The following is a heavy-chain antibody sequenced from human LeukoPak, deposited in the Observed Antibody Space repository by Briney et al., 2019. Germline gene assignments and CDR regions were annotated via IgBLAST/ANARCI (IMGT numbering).Heavy chain of an antibody. Sequence: SETLSLTCTVGGGSLSGHYWGWVRQPPGKGLELVGHIYYTGTTFYNPSLNSRVTITLDTSRNQFSLRLTSVIAADTAVYYCARFSWGCSTASCYLTNWGQGALVTVSS. CDR3: ARFSWGCSTASCYLTN. D-gene: IGHD2-2*01. V-gene: IGHV4-59*11. CDR2: IYYTGTT. CDR1: GGSLSGHY. J-gene: IGHJ4*02.